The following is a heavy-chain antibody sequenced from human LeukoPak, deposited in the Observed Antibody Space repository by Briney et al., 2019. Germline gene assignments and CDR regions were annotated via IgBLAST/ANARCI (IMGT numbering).Heavy chain of an antibody. CDR3: ARELYYYDSSGYYRTGQLDY. CDR1: GGSISSYY. Sequence: SETLSLTCTVSGGSISSYYWSWIRQPPGKGLEWIGYIYYSGSTYYNPSLKSRATISVDTSKNQFSLKLSSVTAADTAVYYCARELYYYDSSGYYRTGQLDYWGQGTLVTVSS. V-gene: IGHV4-59*12. J-gene: IGHJ4*02. D-gene: IGHD3-22*01. CDR2: IYYSGST.